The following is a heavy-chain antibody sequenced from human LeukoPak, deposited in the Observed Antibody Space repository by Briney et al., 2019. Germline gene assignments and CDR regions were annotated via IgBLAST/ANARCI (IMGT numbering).Heavy chain of an antibody. CDR1: GFTFSTYW. V-gene: IGHV3-7*04. CDR2: MRRDGNEI. J-gene: IGHJ3*02. D-gene: IGHD3-22*01. CDR3: ARGPSHYYDSSGYYYVTAFDI. Sequence: PGGSLRLSCSASGFTFSTYWMSWVRQAPGKGLEWVANMRRDGNEIYYLDSVRGRFTISRDNAKNSLYLQMNSLRAEDTAVYYCARGPSHYYDSSGYYYVTAFDIWGQGTMVTVSS.